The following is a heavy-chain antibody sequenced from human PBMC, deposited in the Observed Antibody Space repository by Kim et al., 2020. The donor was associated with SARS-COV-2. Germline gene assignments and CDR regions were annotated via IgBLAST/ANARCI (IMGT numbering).Heavy chain of an antibody. V-gene: IGHV2-5*02. CDR1: GFSLNPHGVG. CDR3: AHSLKLAGVRVCDA. CDR2: IYWDDEK. J-gene: IGHJ5*02. Sequence: SGPTLVNPRQTLTLTCAFSGFSLNPHGVGVVWVRQPPGKALEWLALIYWDDEKSYNSFLKTRLTITKDTSKSQVVLTMTNMDPMDTATYYCAHSLKLAGVRVCDAWGQGSLVTVSS. D-gene: IGHD2-8*01.